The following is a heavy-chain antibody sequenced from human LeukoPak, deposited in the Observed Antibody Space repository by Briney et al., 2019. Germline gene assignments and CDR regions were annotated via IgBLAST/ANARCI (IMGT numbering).Heavy chain of an antibody. V-gene: IGHV3-30-3*01. CDR2: ISYDGSNK. J-gene: IGHJ4*02. CDR1: GFTFNIYA. Sequence: PGGSLRLSCAASGFTFNIYAMSWVRQAPGKGLEWVAVISYDGSNKYYADSVKGRFTISRDNSKNTLYLQMNSLRAEDTAVYYCASRLLWSQGTLVTVSS. CDR3: ASRLL.